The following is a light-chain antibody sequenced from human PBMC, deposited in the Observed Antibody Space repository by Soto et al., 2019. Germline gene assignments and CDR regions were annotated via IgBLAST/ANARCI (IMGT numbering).Light chain of an antibody. CDR1: QSIGVQ. V-gene: IGKV1-5*01. CDR3: QHYYEYPVT. J-gene: IGKJ4*01. CDR2: EAS. Sequence: DIPMTQSPSTLSAFAGDRVTVTCRASQSIGVQLAWYQQRPGKPPKLLITEASILNAGVPSRFSGSGSGAEFTLTISSLQPGDFGNYYCQHYYEYPVTFGGGTRVEI.